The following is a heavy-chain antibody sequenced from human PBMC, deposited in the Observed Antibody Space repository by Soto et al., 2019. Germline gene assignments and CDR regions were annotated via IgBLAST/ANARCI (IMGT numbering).Heavy chain of an antibody. J-gene: IGHJ4*02. Sequence: ETLSLTCTLSGGSISSFYWSWIRQPPGKGLEWIGHIYHSGSANYNPSLKSRVTLSVDTSQNQFSLKLSSVTAADTAVYFCARDRPAGRLDSWGQGTLVTVSS. V-gene: IGHV4-59*01. D-gene: IGHD6-25*01. CDR1: GGSISSFY. CDR3: ARDRPAGRLDS. CDR2: IYHSGSA.